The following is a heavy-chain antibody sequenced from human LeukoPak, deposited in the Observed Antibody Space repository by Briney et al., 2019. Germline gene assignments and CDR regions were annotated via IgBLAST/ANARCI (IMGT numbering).Heavy chain of an antibody. CDR3: ARTIAAAGWGYYYYYMDV. Sequence: GGSLRLSCAGSGFTFTSYAMHWVRQAPGKGLEWVAVISYDGGNKYYADSVKGRFTISRDNSKNTLYLQMNSLRAEDTAVYYCARTIAAAGWGYYYYYMDVWGKGTTVTVSS. J-gene: IGHJ6*03. CDR1: GFTFTSYA. D-gene: IGHD6-13*01. V-gene: IGHV3-30*04. CDR2: ISYDGGNK.